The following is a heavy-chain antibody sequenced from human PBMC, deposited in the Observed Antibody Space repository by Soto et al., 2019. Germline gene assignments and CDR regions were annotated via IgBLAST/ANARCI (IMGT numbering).Heavy chain of an antibody. V-gene: IGHV1-3*01. CDR2: INSGNGNT. CDR3: AGGDSGSCYILDS. D-gene: IGHD1-26*01. Sequence: QVHLVQSGAEVKKPGASVKVSCKASGYAFTSYALHWVRQAPGQRLEWMGWINSGNGNTKYSQKFQGRVTITRDTSASTAYMELSSLRSEDTAVYYGAGGDSGSCYILDSWGQGALGTVSS. CDR1: GYAFTSYA. J-gene: IGHJ4*02.